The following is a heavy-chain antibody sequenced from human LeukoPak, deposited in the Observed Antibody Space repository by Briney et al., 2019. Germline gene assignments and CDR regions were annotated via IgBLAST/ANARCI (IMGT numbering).Heavy chain of an antibody. V-gene: IGHV1-69*05. CDR2: IIPIFGTA. CDR3: ARSGLVEGYFDY. D-gene: IGHD6-19*01. CDR1: GGTFGSYA. Sequence: ASVEVPCKASGGTFGSYAISWVRQAPGQGLEWMGGIIPIFGTANYAQRFQGRVTITTDESTSTAYMELSSLRSEDTAVYYCARSGLVEGYFDYWGQGTLVTVSS. J-gene: IGHJ4*02.